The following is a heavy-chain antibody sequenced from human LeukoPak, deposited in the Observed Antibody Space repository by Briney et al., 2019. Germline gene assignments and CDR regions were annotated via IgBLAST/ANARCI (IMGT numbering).Heavy chain of an antibody. Sequence: ASVKVSCKASGGTFSSYAISWVRQAPGQGLEWMGGIIPIFGTANYAQKFQGRVTITTDESTSTAYMELSSLRSEDTAVYYCATHGIAAADPPFDYWGQGTLVTVPS. D-gene: IGHD6-13*01. CDR3: ATHGIAAADPPFDY. CDR2: IIPIFGTA. CDR1: GGTFSSYA. V-gene: IGHV1-69*05. J-gene: IGHJ4*02.